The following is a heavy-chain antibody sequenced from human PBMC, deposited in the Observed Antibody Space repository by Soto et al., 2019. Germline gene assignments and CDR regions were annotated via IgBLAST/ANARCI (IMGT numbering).Heavy chain of an antibody. V-gene: IGHV3-21*01. CDR2: ISSSSSYI. CDR3: ARTGYSSGWHFDY. CDR1: GFTFTSYS. Sequence: EVQLVESGGGLVKPGGSLRLSCAASGFTFTSYSMNWVRQAPGKGLEWVSSISSSSSYIYYADSVKGRFTISRDNAKNSLYLQMNSLRAEDTAVSYCARTGYSSGWHFDYWGQGTLVTVSS. J-gene: IGHJ4*02. D-gene: IGHD6-19*01.